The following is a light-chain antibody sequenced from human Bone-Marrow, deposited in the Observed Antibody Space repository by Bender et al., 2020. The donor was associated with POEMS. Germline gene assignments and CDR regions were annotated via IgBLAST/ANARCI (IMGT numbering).Light chain of an antibody. CDR1: SSDVGGYNY. J-gene: IGLJ3*02. CDR2: EVS. CDR3: SSYTRNRHWG. Sequence: QSALTQPASVSGSPGQSITISCTGTSSDVGGYNYVSWYQQYPGTAPKLMIYEVSDRPSGVSDRFSGSRSGNTASLTISGLQAEDEGDYYCSSYTRNRHWGVGTGTKLNVL. V-gene: IGLV2-14*01.